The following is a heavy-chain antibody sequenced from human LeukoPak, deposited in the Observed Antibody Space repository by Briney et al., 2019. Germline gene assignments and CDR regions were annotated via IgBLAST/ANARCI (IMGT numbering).Heavy chain of an antibody. J-gene: IGHJ4*02. Sequence: GGSLRLSCAVSGFIFRRYWMHWVRQVPGKGLVWVSRINSDGRTTRYADAVKGRFTIPRDNAKNTLYLQVNSLRAEDTAIYYCAREGECAGGTCSDPSRELDVWGQGTLVTVSS. CDR2: INSDGRTT. CDR3: AREGECAGGTCSDPSRELDV. D-gene: IGHD2-15*01. V-gene: IGHV3-74*01. CDR1: GFIFRRYW.